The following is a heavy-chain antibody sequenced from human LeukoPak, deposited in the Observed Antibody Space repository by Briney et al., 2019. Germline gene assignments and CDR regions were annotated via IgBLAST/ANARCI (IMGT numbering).Heavy chain of an antibody. CDR3: ARETHSYGTGGY. CDR2: INPNSGGT. CDR1: GYTFTGYY. J-gene: IGHJ4*02. V-gene: IGHV1-2*06. D-gene: IGHD5-18*01. Sequence: ASVKVSCKASGYTFTGYYMHWVRQAPGQGLEWMGRINPNSGGTNYAQKFQGRVTMTRDTSISTAYMELSRLRSDDTAVYYCARETHSYGTGGYWGQGTLVTVSS.